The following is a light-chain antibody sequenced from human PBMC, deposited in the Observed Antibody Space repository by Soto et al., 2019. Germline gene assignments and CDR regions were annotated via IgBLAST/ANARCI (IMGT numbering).Light chain of an antibody. CDR3: QQYNSYPRT. CDR1: QSIVIW. CDR2: KAS. Sequence: DIQMTQSPSTLSASVGDGVTITCRASQSIVIWLAWYQQKPGKAPKLLIYKASSLESGVPSRFSGSGSGTEFTLTISSLQPDDFATYYCQQYNSYPRTIGQGTKVEIK. V-gene: IGKV1-5*03. J-gene: IGKJ1*01.